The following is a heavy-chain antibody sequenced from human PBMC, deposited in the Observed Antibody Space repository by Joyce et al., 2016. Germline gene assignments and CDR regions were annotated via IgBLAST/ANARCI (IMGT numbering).Heavy chain of an antibody. CDR3: ARQGVHLEY. J-gene: IGHJ4*02. V-gene: IGHV4-31*03. CDR1: GGSISSGGYY. D-gene: IGHD1-1*01. CDR2: VYYSGNT. Sequence: HVQLQESGPGLVKPSQTLSLTCPVSGGSISSGGYYWSWIRQHSGKGLEWIGYVYYSGNTYYNPSLKSRLTISVDTSKQQFSLKLASVTVADTAVYYCARQGVHLEYWGQGTLVTVSS.